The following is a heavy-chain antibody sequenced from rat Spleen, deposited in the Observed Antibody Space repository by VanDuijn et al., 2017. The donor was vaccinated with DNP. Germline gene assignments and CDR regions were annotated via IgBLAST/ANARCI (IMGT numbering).Heavy chain of an antibody. Sequence: QVQLKESGPGLVQPSETLSLTCTVSGFSLTSNSVSWIRQPSGKGPEWMGRMWYDGDTTYNSALKSRLSISRDTSKNQVFLKMNSLQAEDTAMYFCARSGYYSGYGWLAYWGQGTLVTVSS. CDR1: GFSLTSNS. V-gene: IGHV2-34*01. CDR3: ARSGYYSGYGWLAY. J-gene: IGHJ3*01. D-gene: IGHD1-1*01. CDR2: MWYDGDT.